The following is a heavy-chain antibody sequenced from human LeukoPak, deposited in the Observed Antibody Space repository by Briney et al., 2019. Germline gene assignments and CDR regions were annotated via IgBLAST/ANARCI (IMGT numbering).Heavy chain of an antibody. CDR1: GYTFTGYY. V-gene: IGHV1-2*02. CDR2: INPNRGGT. J-gene: IGHJ4*02. CDR3: ARDRAVATIGGVDY. Sequence: GASVKVSCKASGYTFTGYYMHWVRQAPGQGLEWMGWINPNRGGTNYAQKFQGRVTMTRDTSISTAYMELSRLRSDDTAVYYCARDRAVATIGGVDYWGEGTLVSVSS. D-gene: IGHD5-12*01.